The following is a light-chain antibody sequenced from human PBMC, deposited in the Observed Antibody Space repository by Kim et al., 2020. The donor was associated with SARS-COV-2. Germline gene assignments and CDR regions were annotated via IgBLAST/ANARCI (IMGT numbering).Light chain of an antibody. V-gene: IGLV3-1*01. CDR3: QAWDTSTAV. Sequence: SVSPGQTANITCSGDKWGDKVACWYQQKAGQSPVLVIYQDNKRPSGIPERFSGSNSGNTATLTISGTQAMDESDYYCQAWDTSTAVFGTGTKVTVL. CDR2: QDN. CDR1: KWGDKV. J-gene: IGLJ1*01.